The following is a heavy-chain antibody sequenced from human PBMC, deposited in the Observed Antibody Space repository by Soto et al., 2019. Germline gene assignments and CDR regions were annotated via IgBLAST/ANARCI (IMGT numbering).Heavy chain of an antibody. D-gene: IGHD6-19*01. Sequence: SGTLSLTCTVSGGSITSYYWSWIRQPPGKGLEWIGFIYYSGSTSYSPSLKSRVSISVDTSKNQFSLKLSSVTAADTAVYYCPRDSVVAVAGNWGQGTLVTVSS. CDR2: IYYSGST. J-gene: IGHJ4*02. V-gene: IGHV4-59*12. CDR3: PRDSVVAVAGN. CDR1: GGSITSYY.